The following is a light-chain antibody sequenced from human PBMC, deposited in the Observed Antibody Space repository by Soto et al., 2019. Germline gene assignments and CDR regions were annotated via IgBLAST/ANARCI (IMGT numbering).Light chain of an antibody. J-gene: IGLJ2*01. V-gene: IGLV2-14*01. CDR1: GSDVGGYNY. CDR2: DVS. CDR3: RSYTSASTPLV. Sequence: QSVLTQPASVSGSPGQSITISCTGTGSDVGGYNYVSWYQQLPGKAPKVMIYDVSNRPSGVSNRFSGSKSGNTASLTISGLQAEDEADYYCRSYTSASTPLVFGGGTKLTVL.